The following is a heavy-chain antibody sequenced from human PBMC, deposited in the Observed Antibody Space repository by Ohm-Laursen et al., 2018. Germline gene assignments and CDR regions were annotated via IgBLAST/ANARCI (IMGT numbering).Heavy chain of an antibody. CDR1: GGSFSGYY. J-gene: IGHJ6*02. Sequence: PGTLSLTCAVYGGSFSGYYWSWIRQPPGKGLEWIGYIYYRGTTNYNPSLKSRVTISVDTSKNQFSLKLSSVTAADTALYYCARIESDSGGYWYFGMDVWGQGTTVTVSS. D-gene: IGHD3-22*01. V-gene: IGHV4-59*01. CDR3: ARIESDSGGYWYFGMDV. CDR2: IYYRGTT.